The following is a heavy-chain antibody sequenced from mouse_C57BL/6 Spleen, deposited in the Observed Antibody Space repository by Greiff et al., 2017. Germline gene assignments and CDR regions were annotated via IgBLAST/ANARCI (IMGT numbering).Heavy chain of an antibody. Sequence: VQLQQSGPELVKPGASVKISCKASGYSFTGYYMHWVKQSHGNILDWIGYIYPYNGVSSYNQKFKGKATLTVDKSSSTAYMELRSLTSEDSAVYYCARGYYYGSSCVDAMDYWGQGTSVTVSS. CDR3: ARGYYYGSSCVDAMDY. J-gene: IGHJ4*01. CDR1: GYSFTGYY. CDR2: IYPYNGVS. V-gene: IGHV1-31*01. D-gene: IGHD1-1*01.